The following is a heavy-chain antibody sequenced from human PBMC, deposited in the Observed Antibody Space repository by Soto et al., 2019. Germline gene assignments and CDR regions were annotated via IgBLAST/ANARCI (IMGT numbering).Heavy chain of an antibody. Sequence: EVQLVESGGGLVQPGGSLRLSCVASGFTFSRYWMHWVRQDPGKGLVWVSRINSDGTITHYADSVKGRFTISRDNAKNTLYLQMNSLRAEDTAMYYCSREVIAFAGDPWGQGTLVTVSS. CDR1: GFTFSRYW. J-gene: IGHJ5*02. CDR3: SREVIAFAGDP. D-gene: IGHD2-21*01. CDR2: INSDGTIT. V-gene: IGHV3-74*01.